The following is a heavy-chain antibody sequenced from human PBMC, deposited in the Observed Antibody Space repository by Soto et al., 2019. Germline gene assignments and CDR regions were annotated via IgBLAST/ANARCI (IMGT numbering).Heavy chain of an antibody. CDR2: IKPGGSGK. Sequence: VQLLESGGGLVQPGGSLRLSCAASGFTFSTYYMNWVRQAPGKGLEWVAEIKPGGSGKKYVDSVKGRFTISRDNAKNSLYLQMNSLRAGEAALYYCARDRAYCSGGTCYSVIDYWGQGILVTVSS. J-gene: IGHJ4*02. CDR1: GFTFSTYY. D-gene: IGHD2-15*01. V-gene: IGHV3-7*01. CDR3: ARDRAYCSGGTCYSVIDY.